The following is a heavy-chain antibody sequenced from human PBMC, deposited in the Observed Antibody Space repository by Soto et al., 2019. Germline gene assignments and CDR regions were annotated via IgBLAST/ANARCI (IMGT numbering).Heavy chain of an antibody. V-gene: IGHV3-74*01. D-gene: IGHD3-3*01. CDR2: INGDGPHT. CDR3: SRLGFVGGVDF. J-gene: IGHJ4*02. Sequence: GGSLRLSCAPSGFTFSRYGIHWVRQAPGEGLVWVSRINGDGPHTDYADSVKGRFTISRDFAKGTVFLQMNSLRLDDTAGYYWSRLGFVGGVDFWGQGIPVTVSS. CDR1: GFTFSRYG.